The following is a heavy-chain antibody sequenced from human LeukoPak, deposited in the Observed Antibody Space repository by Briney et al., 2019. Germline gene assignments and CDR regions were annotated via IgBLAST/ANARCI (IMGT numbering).Heavy chain of an antibody. CDR2: IRQDGGDF. CDR3: VVTTRSRAFDY. J-gene: IGHJ4*02. Sequence: GGSLRLSCAASGFTFSDYWMSWVRQDPGKGLAWVANIRQDGGDFNYVDSVKGRFTISRDDARNSLFLQMNNLRVEDTAVNYCVVTTRSRAFDYWGQGTLVSVSS. V-gene: IGHV3-7*01. CDR1: GFTFSDYW. D-gene: IGHD4-17*01.